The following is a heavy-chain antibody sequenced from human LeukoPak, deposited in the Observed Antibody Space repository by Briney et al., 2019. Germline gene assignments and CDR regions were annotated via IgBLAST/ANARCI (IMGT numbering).Heavy chain of an antibody. CDR2: IYYSGRT. V-gene: IGHV4-59*01. CDR3: ARDRSVGSGRWTPYYYYVMDV. Sequence: SETLSLTCTVSGGSISSYYWSWVRQPPGKGLEGGGYIYYSGRTSYNPSIKTRVTISVDTSKNPFSPKLSSVTAAHPAVYYCARDRSVGSGRWTPYYYYVMDVWGQGTTVTVSS. J-gene: IGHJ6*02. CDR1: GGSISSYY. D-gene: IGHD3-10*01.